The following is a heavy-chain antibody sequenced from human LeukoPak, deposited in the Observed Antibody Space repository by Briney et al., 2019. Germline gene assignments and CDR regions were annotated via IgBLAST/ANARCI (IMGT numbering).Heavy chain of an antibody. V-gene: IGHV4-39*01. CDR1: VDSIRRIRYC. Sequence: SETLSLTCAHSVDSIRRIRYCTGWIRQPPGKGLEWIGSIYYSGSTYYNPSLKSRVTISVDTSKNQFSLNLNSVTAADTAVYYCARPAGSGGYPTDPFDSRGQGTMVTVSS. CDR2: IYYSGST. D-gene: IGHD6-25*01. CDR3: ARPAGSGGYPTDPFDS. J-gene: IGHJ3*02.